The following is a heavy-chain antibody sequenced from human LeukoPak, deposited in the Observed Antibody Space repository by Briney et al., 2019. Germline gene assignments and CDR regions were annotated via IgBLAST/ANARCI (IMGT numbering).Heavy chain of an antibody. D-gene: IGHD3-22*01. CDR1: GYTFTSYG. CDR2: ISAYNGNT. J-gene: IGHJ4*02. V-gene: IGHV1-18*01. CDR3: ARDIIAYYDNSGYDY. Sequence: ASVKVSCKASGYTFTSYGISWVRQAPGQGLEWMGWISAYNGNTNYAQKLQGRVTMTTDTSTSTAYMELRSLRSDDTAVYYCARDIIAYYDNSGYDYWGQGTLVTVSS.